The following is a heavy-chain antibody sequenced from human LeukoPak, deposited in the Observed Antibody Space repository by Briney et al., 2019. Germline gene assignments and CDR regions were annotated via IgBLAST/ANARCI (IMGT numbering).Heavy chain of an antibody. Sequence: SVKVSCKASGGTFSSYAISWVRQAPGQGLEWMGGIIPIFGTANYAQKFQGRVTITTDESTSTAYMELSSLRSEDTAVYYCARGHDYGAPFDYWGQGTLVTVSS. J-gene: IGHJ4*02. CDR3: ARGHDYGAPFDY. CDR1: GGTFSSYA. V-gene: IGHV1-69*05. CDR2: IIPIFGTA. D-gene: IGHD4-17*01.